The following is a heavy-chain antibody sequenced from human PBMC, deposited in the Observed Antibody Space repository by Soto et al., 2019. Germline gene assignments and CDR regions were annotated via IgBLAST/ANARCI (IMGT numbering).Heavy chain of an antibody. J-gene: IGHJ4*02. Sequence: QVQLVESGGGVVQPGRSLRLSCAASGFTFSSYGMHWVRQAPGKGLEWVAVIWDDGSNKYYADSLKGRFTISRDNSKNTLYLQMNSLSAEDTAVYYCARDTTRQNLDYWGQGTLVTVSS. CDR3: ARDTTRQNLDY. CDR2: IWDDGSNK. CDR1: GFTFSSYG. V-gene: IGHV3-33*01. D-gene: IGHD2-2*01.